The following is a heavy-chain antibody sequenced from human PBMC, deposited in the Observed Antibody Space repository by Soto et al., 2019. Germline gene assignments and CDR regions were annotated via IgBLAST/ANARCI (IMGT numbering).Heavy chain of an antibody. V-gene: IGHV3-7*01. CDR2: IKQDGGDK. CDR1: GFTFSSYW. Sequence: GSLRLSCAASGFTFSSYWMSWVRQAPGKGLEWVANIKQDGGDKYYVDSVKGRFIISRDNAKNSLYLQMDSLRAEDTAVYYCARVAGLAGHVWGQGTLVTVSS. CDR3: ARVAGLAGHV. D-gene: IGHD6-19*01. J-gene: IGHJ4*02.